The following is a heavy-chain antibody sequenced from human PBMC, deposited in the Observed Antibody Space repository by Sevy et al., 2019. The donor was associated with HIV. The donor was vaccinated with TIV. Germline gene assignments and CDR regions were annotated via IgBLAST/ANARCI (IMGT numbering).Heavy chain of an antibody. J-gene: IGHJ4*02. Sequence: GGSLRLSCAASGFTFSYYTMKWVRQDPGKGLEWVSSISSGSSYISYGESVKGRFTISRDNAKNSLFLQMNSLRAEDTAVYYCARSLDYYDSSGANDYWGQGTLVTVSS. D-gene: IGHD3-22*01. CDR3: ARSLDYYDSSGANDY. V-gene: IGHV3-21*01. CDR2: ISSGSSYI. CDR1: GFTFSYYT.